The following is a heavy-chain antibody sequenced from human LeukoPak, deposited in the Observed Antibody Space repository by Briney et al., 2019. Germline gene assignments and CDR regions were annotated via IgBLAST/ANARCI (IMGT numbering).Heavy chain of an antibody. CDR3: ASIPYGTTGWFDP. D-gene: IGHD2-2*02. Sequence: PSETLSLTCAVYGGSFSGYYWSWIRQPPGKGLEWIGEINHSGSTNYNPSLKSRVTISVDTSKNQFSLKLSSVTAADTAVYYCASIPYGTTGWFDPWGQGTLVTVSS. CDR1: GGSFSGYY. CDR2: INHSGST. J-gene: IGHJ5*02. V-gene: IGHV4-34*01.